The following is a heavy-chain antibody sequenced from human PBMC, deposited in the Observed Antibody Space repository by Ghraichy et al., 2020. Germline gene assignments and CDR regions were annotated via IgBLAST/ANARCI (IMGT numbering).Heavy chain of an antibody. V-gene: IGHV4-59*11. CDR2: IYNTGST. CDR1: GGSLGNHY. J-gene: IGHJ5*01. Sequence: SETLSLTCGISGGSLGNHYWSWMRQAPGKEMEWIGYIYNTGSTNYNPSLKSRVTMSVDTSMNQISLNIRSVTAADTAVYYCARGYEGWFDSWGQGTLVTVSS. CDR3: ARGYEGWFDS. D-gene: IGHD2-2*01.